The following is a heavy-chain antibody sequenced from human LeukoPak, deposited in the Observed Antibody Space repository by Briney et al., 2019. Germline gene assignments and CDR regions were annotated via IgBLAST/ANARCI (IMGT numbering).Heavy chain of an antibody. CDR1: GFTFSSYS. D-gene: IGHD6-19*01. CDR2: ISSSSSTI. CDR3: ARQISSVAGEFDY. J-gene: IGHJ4*02. Sequence: GESLRLSCAASGFTFSSYSMNWVRQAPGKGLEWVSYISSSSSTIYYADSVKGRFTISRDNAKNSLYLQMNSLRAEDTAVYYCARQISSVAGEFDYWGQGTLVTVSS. V-gene: IGHV3-48*01.